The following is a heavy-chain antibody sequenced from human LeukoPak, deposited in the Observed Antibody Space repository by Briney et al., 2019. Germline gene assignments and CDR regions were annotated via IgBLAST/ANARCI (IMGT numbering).Heavy chain of an antibody. CDR2: INPSDGST. D-gene: IGHD5/OR15-5a*01. CDR1: GYTFTSYY. V-gene: IGHV1-46*01. Sequence: ASVKVSCKASGYTFTSYYMHWVRQAPGQGLEWMGIINPSDGSTRYAQKFQGRVTMTRDMSTSTVYMELSSLRSEDTAVYYCANSFYDLLVYFDYWGQGTLVTVSS. J-gene: IGHJ4*02. CDR3: ANSFYDLLVYFDY.